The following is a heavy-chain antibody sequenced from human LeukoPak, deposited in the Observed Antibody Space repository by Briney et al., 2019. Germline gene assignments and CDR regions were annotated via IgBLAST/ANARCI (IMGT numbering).Heavy chain of an antibody. CDR3: TGRQYCSSTSCQSGDY. CDR1: GFTFSGSA. J-gene: IGHJ4*02. Sequence: GGSLRLSCAASGFTFSGSAMHWVRQASGKGLEWVGRIRSKANSYATACAASVKGRFTISRGDSKNTAYLQMNSLKTEDTAVYYCTGRQYCSSTSCQSGDYWGQGTLVTVSS. V-gene: IGHV3-73*01. D-gene: IGHD2-2*01. CDR2: IRSKANSYAT.